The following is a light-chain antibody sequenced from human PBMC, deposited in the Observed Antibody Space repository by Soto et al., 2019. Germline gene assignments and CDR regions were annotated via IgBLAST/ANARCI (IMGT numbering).Light chain of an antibody. CDR3: QQRRNWPRT. Sequence: EIVLTQSPATLSLSPGERATLSCRASQSVSSYLAWYQQKPGQAPRLLIYDASNRATGITARFSGSGSGTDFNLTISSLEPEDFEVYYCQQRRNWPRTFGQGTKLEIK. CDR2: DAS. CDR1: QSVSSY. J-gene: IGKJ2*01. V-gene: IGKV3-11*01.